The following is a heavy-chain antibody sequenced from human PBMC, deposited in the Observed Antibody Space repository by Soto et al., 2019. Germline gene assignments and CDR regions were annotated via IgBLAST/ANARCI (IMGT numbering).Heavy chain of an antibody. Sequence: QVQLQESGPGLVKPSQPLSLTCSVSGDSIGSGGYYWSWIRQHPGKGLEWIGYIYYSGSTYYNPSLKSRVTISVDTSKNQFSLKLSSVTAADTAVYYCARVEAAAGTKRFDPWGQGTLVTVSS. D-gene: IGHD6-13*01. CDR3: ARVEAAAGTKRFDP. J-gene: IGHJ5*02. V-gene: IGHV4-31*03. CDR2: IYYSGST. CDR1: GDSIGSGGYY.